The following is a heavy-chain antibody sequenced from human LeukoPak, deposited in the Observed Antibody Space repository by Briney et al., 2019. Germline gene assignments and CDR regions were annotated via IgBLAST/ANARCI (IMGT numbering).Heavy chain of an antibody. D-gene: IGHD5-24*01. CDR3: AKDKKDGYNHYYYYGMDV. J-gene: IGHJ6*02. V-gene: IGHV3-74*01. CDR1: GFTFSSYW. CDR2: ISSDGGTT. Sequence: AGGSLRLSCAASGFTFSSYWMHWVRQAPGKGLVWVSRISSDGGTTDYADSVKGRFTISRDNAKNSLYLQMNSLRAEDTALYYCAKDKKDGYNHYYYYGMDVWGQGTTVTVSS.